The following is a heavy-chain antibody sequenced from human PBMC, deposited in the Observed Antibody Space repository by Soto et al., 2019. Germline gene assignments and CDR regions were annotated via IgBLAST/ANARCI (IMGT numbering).Heavy chain of an antibody. Sequence: QVQLVESGGGVVQPGRSLSLSCAASGFTFTTHGMHWVRQSPGKGLEWVASIAYDGSNRNYVDPVKGRFFVSRHNPKNTLSLQMNSLRDEDTAVYFCAKDRGGSWPFDYWGQGILVTVSS. J-gene: IGHJ4*02. CDR1: GFTFTTHG. D-gene: IGHD6-13*01. CDR3: AKDRGGSWPFDY. CDR2: IAYDGSNR. V-gene: IGHV3-30*18.